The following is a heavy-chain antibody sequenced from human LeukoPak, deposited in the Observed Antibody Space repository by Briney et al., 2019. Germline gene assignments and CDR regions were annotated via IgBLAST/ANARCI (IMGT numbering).Heavy chain of an antibody. CDR3: RDSAYYLDS. D-gene: IGHD3-16*01. J-gene: IGHJ4*02. V-gene: IGHV3-30*02. CDR1: GFTVSSNY. Sequence: GGSLRLSCAASGFTVSSNYMSWVRQAPGKGLEWVAFIRYDGSNKYYADSVEGRFTISRDNSQNPLYLQMNSLEAEDTDVYYCRDSAYYLDSWGQGTLVTVSS. CDR2: IRYDGSNK.